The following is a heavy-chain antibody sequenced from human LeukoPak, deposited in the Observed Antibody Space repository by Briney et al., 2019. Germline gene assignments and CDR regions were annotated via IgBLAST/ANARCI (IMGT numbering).Heavy chain of an antibody. CDR3: ARSPRQLGLFDY. CDR1: GDSVSSNSAA. V-gene: IGHV6-1*01. D-gene: IGHD5-18*01. J-gene: IGHJ4*02. Sequence: SQTLSLTCAISGDSVSSNSAAWNWIRQSPSRGLEWLGRTYYRSKWYNDYAVSVKSRITINPDTSKNQFSLKLSSVTAADTAVYYCARSPRQLGLFDYWGQGTLVTVSS. CDR2: TYYRSKWYN.